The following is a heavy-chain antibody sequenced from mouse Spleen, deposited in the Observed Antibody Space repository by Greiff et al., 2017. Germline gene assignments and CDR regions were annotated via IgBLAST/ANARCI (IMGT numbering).Heavy chain of an antibody. Sequence: EVKLVESGGGLVKPGGSLKLSCAASGFTFSSYAMSWVRQTPEKRLEWVATISSGGSYTYYPDSVKGRFTISRDNAKNTLYLQMSSLRSEDTAMYYCARHEGIITTVVAHFDYWGQGTTLTVSS. D-gene: IGHD1-1*01. CDR3: ARHEGIITTVVAHFDY. CDR2: ISSGGSYT. J-gene: IGHJ2*01. CDR1: GFTFSSYA. V-gene: IGHV5-9-3*01.